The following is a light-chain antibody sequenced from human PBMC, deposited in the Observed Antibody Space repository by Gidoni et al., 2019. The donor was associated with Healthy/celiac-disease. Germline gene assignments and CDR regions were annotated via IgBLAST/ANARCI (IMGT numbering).Light chain of an antibody. CDR1: ALPKQY. V-gene: IGLV3-25*03. Sequence: SYALPPPPSVSLSPGQTARITCSGDALPKQYAYWYHQKPGQAPVLVIYKDSERHSGSTERFAGSSSGTTVTLTISGVQAEDEADYYCQSADSSGTYRWVFGGGTKLTVL. J-gene: IGLJ3*02. CDR2: KDS. CDR3: QSADSSGTYRWV.